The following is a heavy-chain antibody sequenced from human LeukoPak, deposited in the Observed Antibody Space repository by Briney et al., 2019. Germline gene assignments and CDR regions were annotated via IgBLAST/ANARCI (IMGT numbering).Heavy chain of an antibody. V-gene: IGHV5-51*01. CDR1: GYSFINYW. CDR3: ARWGTVTRFVVDY. J-gene: IGHJ4*02. D-gene: IGHD4-17*01. Sequence: GESLKISCKGSGYSFINYWIGWVRQMPGKGLEWMGIFYPGNSDTRYSPSFQGQVTISADKSITTAYLQWRSLKASDTAMYYCARWGTVTRFVVDYWGQGTLVTVSS. CDR2: FYPGNSDT.